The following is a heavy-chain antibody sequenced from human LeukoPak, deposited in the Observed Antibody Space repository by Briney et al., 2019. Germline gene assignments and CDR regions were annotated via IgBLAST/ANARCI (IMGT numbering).Heavy chain of an antibody. CDR2: IYYSGST. CDR1: GGSISSYY. V-gene: IGHV4-59*01. D-gene: IGHD3-22*01. J-gene: IGHJ4*02. CDR3: ARDALHYYDSSGYYLDY. Sequence: SETLSLTCTVSGGSISSYYWSWIRQPPGKGLERIGYIYYSGSTNYNPSLKSRVTISVDTSKNQFSLKLSSVTAADTAVYYCARDALHYYDSSGYYLDYWGQGTLVTVSS.